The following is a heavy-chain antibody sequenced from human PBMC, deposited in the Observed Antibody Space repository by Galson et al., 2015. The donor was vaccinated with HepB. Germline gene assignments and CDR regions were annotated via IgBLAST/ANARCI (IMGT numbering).Heavy chain of an antibody. CDR3: STDPRDQQLF. J-gene: IGHJ4*02. CDR1: GFTFTNAW. V-gene: IGHV3-15*01. Sequence: SLRLSCAASGFTFTNAWMVWVRQAPGKGLEWVGRIRSKTDGGTTDYAGPVKGRFTISRDDSKNTLYLQMNSLQTEDTAVYYCSTDPRDQQLFWGQGTLVTVSS. CDR2: IRSKTDGGTT. D-gene: IGHD6-13*01.